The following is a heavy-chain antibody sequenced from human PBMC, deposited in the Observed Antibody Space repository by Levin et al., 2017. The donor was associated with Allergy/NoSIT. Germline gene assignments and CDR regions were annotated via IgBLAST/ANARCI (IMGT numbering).Heavy chain of an antibody. D-gene: IGHD2-2*02. CDR2: IKSKSDGGTT. Sequence: PGGSLRLSCAASGFTFTNAWMSWVRQAPGRGLEWVGRIKSKSDGGTTDYAAPVKGRFTISTDDSKNTLYLQMNSLKTEDTGVYYCATYGAGYTMDVWGQGTTVTVSS. CDR3: ATYGAGYTMDV. J-gene: IGHJ6*02. CDR1: GFTFTNAW. V-gene: IGHV3-15*01.